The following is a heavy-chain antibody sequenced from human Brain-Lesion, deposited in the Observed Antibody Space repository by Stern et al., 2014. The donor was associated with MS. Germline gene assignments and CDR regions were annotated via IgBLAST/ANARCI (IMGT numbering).Heavy chain of an antibody. CDR2: IYYSGNT. CDR3: AGEEDIRYCSGGSCTGNWFDP. J-gene: IGHJ5*02. D-gene: IGHD2-15*01. CDR1: GGSVSSTSYA. V-gene: IGHV4-39*01. Sequence: QLQLQESGPGLVKPSETLSLTCTVAGGSVSSTSYAWAWIRQPPGKGLEWIGTIYYSGNTYYSPSLKSRLTLSLDTSTNQFSLQLRSVTAADTAVYYCAGEEDIRYCSGGSCTGNWFDPWGQGTLVTVSS.